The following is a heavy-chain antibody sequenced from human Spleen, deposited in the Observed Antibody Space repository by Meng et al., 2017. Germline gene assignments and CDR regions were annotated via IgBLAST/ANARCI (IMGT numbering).Heavy chain of an antibody. J-gene: IGHJ4*02. D-gene: IGHD3-22*01. V-gene: IGHV3-23*01. CDR3: ARDGRDSSGYYLSDY. CDR1: GFTFSNYA. Sequence: GGSLRLSCAASGFTFSNYAMNWVRQAPGKGLEWVSTISGNGYSTYYADSVKGRFTLSRDNSKNTLYLQMNSLRAEDTAVYYCARDGRDSSGYYLSDYWGQGTLVTVSS. CDR2: ISGNGYST.